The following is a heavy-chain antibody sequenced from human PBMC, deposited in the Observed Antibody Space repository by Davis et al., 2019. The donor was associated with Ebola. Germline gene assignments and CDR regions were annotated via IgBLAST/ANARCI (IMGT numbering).Heavy chain of an antibody. CDR3: ARVLIRATVVMGY. J-gene: IGHJ4*02. CDR2: INPNSGGT. D-gene: IGHD4-23*01. V-gene: IGHV1-2*02. CDR1: GYTFTGYY. Sequence: ASVKVSCKASGYTFTGYYMHWVRQAPGQGLEWMGWINPNSGGTNYAQKFQGRVTMTRDTSISTAYMELSRLRSDDTAVYYCARVLIRATVVMGYWGQGTLVTVSS.